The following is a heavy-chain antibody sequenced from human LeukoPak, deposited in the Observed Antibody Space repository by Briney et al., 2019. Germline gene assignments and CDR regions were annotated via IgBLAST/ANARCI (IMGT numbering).Heavy chain of an antibody. Sequence: SETLSLTCTVSGDSISSGPYYWGWIRQPPGKGLEWIGNIYYGENTYYNPSLKSRVTISVDTSKNQFSLKLSSVTAADTAVYYCARPVLDCSRGGWFDPWGQGTLVTVSS. CDR2: IYYGENT. V-gene: IGHV4-39*01. D-gene: IGHD4-11*01. CDR3: ARPVLDCSRGGWFDP. J-gene: IGHJ5*02. CDR1: GDSISSGPYY.